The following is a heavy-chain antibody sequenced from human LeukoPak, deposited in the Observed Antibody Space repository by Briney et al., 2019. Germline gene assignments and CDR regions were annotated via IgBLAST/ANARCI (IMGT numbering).Heavy chain of an antibody. CDR3: ARSWTNTNYHYMDV. CDR1: GYTFTGYY. Sequence: ASVKVSCKASGYTFTGYYMHWVRQAPGQGLEWMGWINPNSGGTNYAQKFQGRVTMTRDTSIATAYMELNNLRPDDTAAFYCARSWTNTNYHYMDVWAKGTTVTVS. CDR2: INPNSGGT. D-gene: IGHD2-2*01. J-gene: IGHJ6*03. V-gene: IGHV1-2*02.